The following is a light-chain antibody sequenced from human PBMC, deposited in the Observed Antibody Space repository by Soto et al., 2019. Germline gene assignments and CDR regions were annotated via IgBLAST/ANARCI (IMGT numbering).Light chain of an antibody. J-gene: IGKJ1*01. CDR3: QQYNNWPRT. V-gene: IGKV3-11*01. CDR2: DAS. Sequence: EIVLTQSPATLSLSPGERATLSCRASQSVSSLLAWYQQKPGQAPRLLIYDASNRATGIPARFSGSGAGTDFTLTISRLEPEDFAVYYCQQYNNWPRTFGQGTKVDIK. CDR1: QSVSSL.